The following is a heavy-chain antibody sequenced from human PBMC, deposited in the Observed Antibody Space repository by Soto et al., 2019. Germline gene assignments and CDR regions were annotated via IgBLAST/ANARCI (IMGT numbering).Heavy chain of an antibody. J-gene: IGHJ4*02. CDR1: GGSISSYY. V-gene: IGHV4-59*08. CDR3: ASTKYYYGSGSYYKFDY. CDR2: IYYSGST. Sequence: SETLSLTCTVSGGSISSYYWSWIRQPPGKGLEWIGYIYYSGSTNYNPSLKSRVTISVDTSKNQFSLQLSSVTAADTAVYYCASTKYYYGSGSYYKFDYWGQGTLVTVSS. D-gene: IGHD3-10*01.